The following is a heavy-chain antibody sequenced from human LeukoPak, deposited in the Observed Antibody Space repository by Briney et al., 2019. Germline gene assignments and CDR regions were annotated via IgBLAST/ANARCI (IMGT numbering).Heavy chain of an antibody. Sequence: GGSLRLSCAASGLTFTIHGFHWVRQAPGKGLEWVAFISSDGNNKYYVDSVRGRFTISRDNSKDTLYLQMNSLRAEDTAVYYCAKDREYDDSCDYSGWGQGTLVTVSS. V-gene: IGHV3-30*02. J-gene: IGHJ4*02. D-gene: IGHD3-22*01. CDR3: AKDREYDDSCDYSG. CDR2: ISSDGNNK. CDR1: GLTFTIHG.